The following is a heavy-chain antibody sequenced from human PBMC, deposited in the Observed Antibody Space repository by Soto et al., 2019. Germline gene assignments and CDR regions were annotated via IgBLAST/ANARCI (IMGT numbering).Heavy chain of an antibody. V-gene: IGHV1-46*01. CDR1: GYTFTSYY. CDR2: INPSGGST. J-gene: IGHJ6*02. D-gene: IGHD2-15*01. Sequence: ASVKVSCKASGYTFTSYYMHWVRQAPGQEQPRKRIINPSGGSTSYSQRCRGRSTMTGDTATSTAYMELSSLRSEDTAVYWCARPRGPLQGIGYGMDVWGQGTRVTVSS. CDR3: ARPRGPLQGIGYGMDV.